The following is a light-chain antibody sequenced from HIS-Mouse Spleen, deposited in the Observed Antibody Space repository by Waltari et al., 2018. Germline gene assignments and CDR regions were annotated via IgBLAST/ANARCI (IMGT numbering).Light chain of an antibody. V-gene: IGLV2-23*01. J-gene: IGLJ3*02. Sequence: QSALTQPASVSGSPGQSITISCTGTSSDVGSYNLVSWYHQHPGKAPKLMIYEGSKRPSGVSNRFSVSKSGNTASLTISGLQAEDEADYYCCSYAGSSTWVFGGGTKLTVL. CDR3: CSYAGSSTWV. CDR2: EGS. CDR1: SSDVGSYNL.